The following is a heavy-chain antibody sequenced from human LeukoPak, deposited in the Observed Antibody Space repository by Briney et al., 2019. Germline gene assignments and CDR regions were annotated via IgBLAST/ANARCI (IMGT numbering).Heavy chain of an antibody. CDR1: GYTLTELS. V-gene: IGHV1-24*01. D-gene: IGHD3-22*01. CDR3: ATGRRYYDSLHYGMDV. J-gene: IGHJ6*02. CDR2: FDPEDGET. Sequence: GASVNVSCKVSGYTLTELSMHWVRQAPGKGLEWMGGFDPEDGETIYAQKFQGRVTMTEDTSTDTAYMELSSLRSEDTAVYYCATGRRYYDSLHYGMDVWGQGTTVTVSS.